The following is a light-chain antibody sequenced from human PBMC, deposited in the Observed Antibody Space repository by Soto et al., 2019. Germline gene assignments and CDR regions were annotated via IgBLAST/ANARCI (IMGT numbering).Light chain of an antibody. Sequence: EIVLTQSPGTLSLSPRERATLSCRASQSVSSNYSAWYQHKPGQAPRLLIYGASSRAPGIPDRFSGSGSGTDFTLTISRLEPEDFAVYYCQQYAASPRTFGQGTQVEVK. V-gene: IGKV3-20*01. CDR3: QQYAASPRT. CDR2: GAS. J-gene: IGKJ1*01. CDR1: QSVSSNY.